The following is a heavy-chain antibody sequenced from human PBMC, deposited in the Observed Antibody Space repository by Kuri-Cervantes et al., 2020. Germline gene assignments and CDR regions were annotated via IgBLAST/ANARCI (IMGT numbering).Heavy chain of an antibody. Sequence: SVKVSCKASGFTFTSSAMQWVRQARGQRLEWIGWIVVGSGNTNYAQKFQERVTITRDMSTSTAYMELSRLRSDDTAVYYCARAQGRLYDFWSGSLFDYWGQGTLVTVSS. D-gene: IGHD3-3*01. CDR1: GFTFTSSA. J-gene: IGHJ4*02. V-gene: IGHV1-58*02. CDR3: ARAQGRLYDFWSGSLFDY. CDR2: IVVGSGNT.